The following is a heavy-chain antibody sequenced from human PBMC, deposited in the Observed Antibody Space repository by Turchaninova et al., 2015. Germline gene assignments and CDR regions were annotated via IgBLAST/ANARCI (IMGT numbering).Heavy chain of an antibody. V-gene: IGHV6-1*01. CDR1: GDSVSSNSAA. J-gene: IGHJ4*02. D-gene: IGHD6-13*01. CDR2: TYYRSQWSS. Sequence: QLPLHQSGPGLVKPSQTLSVTCPISGDSVSSNSAAWNWLRQSPSRGLEWLGRTYYRSQWSSDYAVSVKSRIIINGDTAKNQFSLQLNSVTPEDTAVYYCARGTSWPLDYWGQGTLVIVSS. CDR3: ARGTSWPLDY.